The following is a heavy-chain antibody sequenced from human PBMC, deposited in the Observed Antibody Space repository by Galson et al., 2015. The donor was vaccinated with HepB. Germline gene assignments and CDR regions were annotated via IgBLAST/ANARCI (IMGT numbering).Heavy chain of an antibody. D-gene: IGHD2-15*01. CDR3: ARSRTCSGGSCYRGWFDP. J-gene: IGHJ5*02. Sequence: SVKVSCKASGYTFTSYDINWVRQATGQGLEWMGWMNPNSGNTGYAQKFQGRVTMTRNTSISTAYMELSSLRSEDAAVYYCARSRTCSGGSCYRGWFDPWGQGTLVTVSS. CDR2: MNPNSGNT. CDR1: GYTFTSYD. V-gene: IGHV1-8*01.